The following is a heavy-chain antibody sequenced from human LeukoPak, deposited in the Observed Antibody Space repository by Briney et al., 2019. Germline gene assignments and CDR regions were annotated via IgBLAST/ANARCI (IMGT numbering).Heavy chain of an antibody. D-gene: IGHD6-13*01. CDR3: ARDAGTDYYYYYMDV. J-gene: IGHJ6*03. CDR2: IIPIFGTA. CDR1: GGTFSSYA. V-gene: IGHV1-69*05. Sequence: ASVKVSCKASGGTFSSYAISWVRQAPGQGLEWMGGIIPIFGTANYAQKFQGRVTITTDDSTSTAYMELSSLRSEDTAVYYFARDAGTDYYYYYMDVWGKGTTVTVSS.